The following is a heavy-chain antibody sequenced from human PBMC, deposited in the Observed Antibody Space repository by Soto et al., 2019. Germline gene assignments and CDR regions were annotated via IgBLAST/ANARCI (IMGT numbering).Heavy chain of an antibody. CDR3: ARAIEMATIGWFDP. J-gene: IGHJ5*02. CDR1: GYSFTSYW. CDR2: IYPGDSDT. D-gene: IGHD5-12*01. Sequence: GESLKISCKASGYSFTSYWIGWVRQMPGKGLEWMGIIYPGDSDTRYRPSSLGQVTISADKSISTAYLQWSSLKASDTAIYYCARAIEMATIGWFDPWGQGTLVTVSS. V-gene: IGHV5-51*01.